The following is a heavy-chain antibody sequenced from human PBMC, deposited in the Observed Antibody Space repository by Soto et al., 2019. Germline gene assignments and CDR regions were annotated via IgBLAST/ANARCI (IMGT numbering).Heavy chain of an antibody. D-gene: IGHD3-22*01. V-gene: IGHV3-48*02. CDR1: GFTFSSYS. Sequence: GGSLRLSCAASGFTFSSYSMNWVRQAPGKGLEWVSYISSSSSTIYYADTVKGRFTISRDNAKNLLYLQMNSLRYEDTFVYYCARAYHYDSSGYFDAFDIWGQGT. J-gene: IGHJ3*02. CDR2: ISSSSSTI. CDR3: ARAYHYDSSGYFDAFDI.